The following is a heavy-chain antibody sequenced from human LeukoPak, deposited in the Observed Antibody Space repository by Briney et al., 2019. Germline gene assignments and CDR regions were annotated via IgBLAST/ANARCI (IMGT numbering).Heavy chain of an antibody. Sequence: GASVKVSCKASGYTFTGYYMHWVRQAPGQGLEWMGWINPNSGGTNYEQKFQGRVTMTRDTSISTAYMELSRLRSDDTAVYYCARDLGRYCRSTSCWGYYFDYWGQGTLVTVSS. CDR2: INPNSGGT. CDR3: ARDLGRYCRSTSCWGYYFDY. V-gene: IGHV1-2*02. CDR1: GYTFTGYY. J-gene: IGHJ4*02. D-gene: IGHD2-2*01.